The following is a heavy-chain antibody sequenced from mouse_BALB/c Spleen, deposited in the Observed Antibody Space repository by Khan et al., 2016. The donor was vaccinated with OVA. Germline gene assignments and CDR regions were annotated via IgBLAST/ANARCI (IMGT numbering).Heavy chain of an antibody. D-gene: IGHD2-12*01. V-gene: IGHV1S22*01. CDR3: TRWSYWFAY. Sequence: LQQSGSELVRPVASVKLSCMASGYLFTSYWMHWVKQRPGQGLEWIGDIYPGSVSTNYAEKFKSKATLTVDTSSSTAYMQLSSLTSEDSAVYYCTRWSYWFAYWSQGTLVTVSA. CDR1: GYLFTSYW. CDR2: IYPGSVST. J-gene: IGHJ3*01.